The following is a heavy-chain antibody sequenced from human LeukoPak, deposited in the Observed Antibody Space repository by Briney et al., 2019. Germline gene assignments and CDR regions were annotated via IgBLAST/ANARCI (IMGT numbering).Heavy chain of an antibody. CDR1: GGSISSRNYY. CDR3: GAANGNFWIGYHYFED. Sequence: PSETLSLTCTVSGGSISSRNYYWGWIRQPPGKGLEWIGSMYYGETTYCNPSLKSRVTISADTSKNQFSLKLSSVTAADTAVYYCGAANGNFWIGYHYFEDWGQGTLVSVSS. D-gene: IGHD3-3*01. V-gene: IGHV4-39*01. J-gene: IGHJ4*02. CDR2: MYYGETT.